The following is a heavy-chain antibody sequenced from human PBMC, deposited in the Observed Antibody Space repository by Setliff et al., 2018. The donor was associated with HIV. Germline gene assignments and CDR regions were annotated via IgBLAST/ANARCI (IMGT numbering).Heavy chain of an antibody. D-gene: IGHD3-10*01. V-gene: IGHV4-59*08. Sequence: SETLSLTCTVSGGSISNYYWGWLRQPPGKGLEWIGYIYYSGNTNYNPSLKSRVTISVDTSKKQFSLKLSSVIAADTAVYYCARHHNTMVRGVAYFQHWGQGTLVTVSS. CDR1: GGSISNYY. CDR2: IYYSGNT. CDR3: ARHHNTMVRGVAYFQH. J-gene: IGHJ1*01.